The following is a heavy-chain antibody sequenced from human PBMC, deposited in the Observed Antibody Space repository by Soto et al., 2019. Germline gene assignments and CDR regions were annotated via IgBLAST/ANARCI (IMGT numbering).Heavy chain of an antibody. D-gene: IGHD3-22*01. Sequence: SETLSLTCTVSGGSISSGDYYWSWIRQPPGKGLEWIGYIYYSGSTYYNPSLKSRVTISVDTSKNQFSLKLSSVTAADTAVYYCARASRRRVNYYDSSGYPDYWGQGTLVTVSS. CDR2: IYYSGST. V-gene: IGHV4-30-4*01. CDR1: GGSISSGDYY. CDR3: ARASRRRVNYYDSSGYPDY. J-gene: IGHJ4*02.